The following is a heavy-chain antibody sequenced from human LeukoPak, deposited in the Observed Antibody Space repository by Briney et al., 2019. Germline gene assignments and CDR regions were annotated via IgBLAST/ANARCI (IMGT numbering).Heavy chain of an antibody. V-gene: IGHV4-39*02. J-gene: IGHJ4*02. D-gene: IGHD6-25*01. CDR3: ARSSGTGTFSY. Sequence: SGTLSLTCAVSGDSISRSTYYWAWLRQPPGKGLEWIGSVYYGRSPYFNPSLESRATISVDTSKNHFSLKMSSVTAADTAVYYCARSSGTGTFSYWGQGTLVTVSS. CDR2: VYYGRSP. CDR1: GDSISRSTYY.